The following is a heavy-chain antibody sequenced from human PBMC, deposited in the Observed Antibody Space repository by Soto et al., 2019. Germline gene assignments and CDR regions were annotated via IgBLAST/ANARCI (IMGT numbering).Heavy chain of an antibody. CDR1: GFSLSNARMG. CDR2: IFSNDEK. J-gene: IGHJ4*02. CDR3: ARTGGVDGHTYFDY. Sequence: QVTLKESGPVLVKPTEILTLTCTVSGFSLSNARMGVSWIRQPPGKALEWLAHIFSNDEKSYSTSLKSRLTISKDTSKSQVVLTMANMDPVDTATYYCARTGGVDGHTYFDYWGQGTLVTVSS. D-gene: IGHD2-15*01. V-gene: IGHV2-26*01.